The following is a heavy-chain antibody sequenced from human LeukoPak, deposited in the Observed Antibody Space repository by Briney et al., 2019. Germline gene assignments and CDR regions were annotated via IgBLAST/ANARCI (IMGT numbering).Heavy chain of an antibody. CDR1: GFTVSSNY. D-gene: IGHD3-9*01. CDR3: ARERHGILTGYYIDYYYYYMDV. J-gene: IGHJ6*03. CDR2: IYSGGST. Sequence: GGSLRLSCAASGFTVSSNYMSWVRQAPGKGLEWVSVIYSGGSTYYADSVKGRFTISRDNSKNTLYLQMNSLRAEDTAVYYCARERHGILTGYYIDYYYYYMDVWGKGTTVTVSS. V-gene: IGHV3-53*01.